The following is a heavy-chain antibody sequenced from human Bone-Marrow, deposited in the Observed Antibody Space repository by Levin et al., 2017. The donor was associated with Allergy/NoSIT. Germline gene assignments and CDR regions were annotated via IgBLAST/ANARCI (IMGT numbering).Heavy chain of an antibody. J-gene: IGHJ5*02. CDR1: DGAITTYS. D-gene: IGHD1-20*01. CDR3: AGDGAVTGWGGWFDP. Sequence: SETLSLTCSVSDGAITTYSWNWIRQPPGKRLEWIGRVSYNGGADYNPSLESRLTISMDTSNNEFSLHLRSVTTADTAVYYCAGDGAVTGWGGWFDPWGQGTLVAVSS. CDR2: VSYNGGA. V-gene: IGHV4-59*01.